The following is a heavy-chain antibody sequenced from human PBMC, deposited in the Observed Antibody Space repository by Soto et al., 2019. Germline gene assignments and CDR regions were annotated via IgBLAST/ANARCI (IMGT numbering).Heavy chain of an antibody. CDR1: GGTFSSYA. CDR3: ARGLYNWNLESEGTAFDI. V-gene: IGHV1-69*01. J-gene: IGHJ3*02. Sequence: QVQLVQSGAEVKKPGSSVKVSCKASGGTFSSYAISWVRQAPGQGLEWMGGIIPIFGTANYAQKVQGRVTITADESTSTAYMELSSLRSEDTAVYYCARGLYNWNLESEGTAFDIWGQGTMVTVSA. CDR2: IIPIFGTA. D-gene: IGHD1-7*01.